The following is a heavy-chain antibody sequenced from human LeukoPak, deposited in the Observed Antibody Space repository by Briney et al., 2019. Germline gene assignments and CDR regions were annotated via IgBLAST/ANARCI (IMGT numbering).Heavy chain of an antibody. CDR3: ARDGEWYSSSWYWDY. CDR2: IYTSGST. Sequence: SETLSLTCTVSGGSISSYYWSWIRQPAGKGLEWIGRIYTSGSTNYNPSLKSRVTMSVDTSKNQFSLKLSSVTAADTAVYYCARDGEWYSSSWYWDYWGQGTLVTVSS. J-gene: IGHJ4*02. V-gene: IGHV4-4*07. CDR1: GGSISSYY. D-gene: IGHD6-13*01.